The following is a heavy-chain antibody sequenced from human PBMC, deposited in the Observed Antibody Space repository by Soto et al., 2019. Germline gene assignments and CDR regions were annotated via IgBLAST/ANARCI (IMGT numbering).Heavy chain of an antibody. CDR2: ISDTGGNT. D-gene: IGHD1-26*01. V-gene: IGHV3-23*01. CDR1: GFTFSSYA. J-gene: IGHJ4*02. CDR3: AKAGPNSHGRNYFDH. Sequence: GGSLRLSCAASGFTFSSYATSWVRQAPGKGLEWISSISDTGGNTYYADSMKGRFTISRDNSKNTLYLQMNSLRAEDTAVYYCAKAGPNSHGRNYFDHWGQGTLVTVSS.